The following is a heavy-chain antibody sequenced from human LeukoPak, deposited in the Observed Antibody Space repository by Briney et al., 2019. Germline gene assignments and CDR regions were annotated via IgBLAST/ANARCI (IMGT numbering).Heavy chain of an antibody. CDR2: ISSSSRYI. D-gene: IGHD2-21*02. V-gene: IGHV3-21*01. Sequence: PGGSLRLSCAASGFTFSSYSMNWVRQAPGKGLEWVSSISSSSRYIFYADSVQGRFTISRDNAKNSLYLQMNSLRAEDTAVYYCAREAPRGDVDYWGQGTLVTVSS. J-gene: IGHJ4*02. CDR3: AREAPRGDVDY. CDR1: GFTFSSYS.